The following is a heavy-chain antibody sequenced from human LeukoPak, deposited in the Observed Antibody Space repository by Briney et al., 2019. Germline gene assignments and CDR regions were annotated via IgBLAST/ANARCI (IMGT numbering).Heavy chain of an antibody. CDR3: ARDWFWGYCSSTSCCESYYFDY. CDR2: IYTSGST. D-gene: IGHD2-2*01. CDR1: GGSISSYY. Sequence: SETLSLTCTVSGGSISSYYWSWIRQPAGKGLEWIGRIYTSGSTNYNPSLKSRVTMSVDTSKNQFSLQLSSVTAADTAVYYCARDWFWGYCSSTSCCESYYFDYWGQGTLVTVSS. V-gene: IGHV4-4*07. J-gene: IGHJ4*02.